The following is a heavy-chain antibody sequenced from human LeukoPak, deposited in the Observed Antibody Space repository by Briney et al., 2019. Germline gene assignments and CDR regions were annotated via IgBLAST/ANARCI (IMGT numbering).Heavy chain of an antibody. Sequence: AGESLKISCKGFGYSFTSYWIGWVRQMPGKGLEWMGNIYPADSDTRYSPSFQGQVTISADRSINTAYLQWSSLKASDSAMYYCARKNYDSSEYYLADWGQGTLVTVSP. D-gene: IGHD3-22*01. CDR2: IYPADSDT. J-gene: IGHJ4*02. CDR3: ARKNYDSSEYYLAD. CDR1: GYSFTSYW. V-gene: IGHV5-51*01.